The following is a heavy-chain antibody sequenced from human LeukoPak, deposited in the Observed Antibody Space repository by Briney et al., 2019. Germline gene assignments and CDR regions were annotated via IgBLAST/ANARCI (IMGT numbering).Heavy chain of an antibody. D-gene: IGHD3-10*01. CDR3: AAAAYGSGSYTVDY. CDR2: IYYSGRT. CDR1: GGSISDYY. V-gene: IGHV4-59*01. Sequence: SETLSLTCTVSGGSISDYYWNWMRQPPGKGLEWIGYIYYSGRTNYNPSLKSRVSISVDTSKNQFSLKLSSVAAADTAVYYCAAAAYGSGSYTVDYWGQGTLVTVSS. J-gene: IGHJ4*02.